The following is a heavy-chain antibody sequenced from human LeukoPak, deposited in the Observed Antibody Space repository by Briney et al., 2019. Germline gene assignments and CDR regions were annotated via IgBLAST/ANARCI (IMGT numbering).Heavy chain of an antibody. CDR3: ARLTKFLTTYYPTP. CDR2: IFSSGST. J-gene: IGHJ5*02. CDR1: GGSITGYY. V-gene: IGHV4-59*08. Sequence: SETLSLTCTVSGGSITGYYWSWIRQPPGKGLEWVGYIFSSGSTNYNPTLKSRVTISLDTSKSQFSLKLISVTASDTAVYYCARLTKFLTTYYPTPWGQGTLVTVSS. D-gene: IGHD2/OR15-2a*01.